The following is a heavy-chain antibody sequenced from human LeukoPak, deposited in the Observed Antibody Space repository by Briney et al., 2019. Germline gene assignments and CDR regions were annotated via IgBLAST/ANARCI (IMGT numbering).Heavy chain of an antibody. CDR2: IHPGDSDT. V-gene: IGHV5-51*01. CDR3: ARGSSYYNF. Sequence: GESLKISCKGSGYTFTNFWIGWVRQMPGKGLEWMRIIHPGDSDTRYSPSFQGQVTISADKSLSTAYLQWSSLQASDTAMYYCARGSSYYNFWGQGTLVTVSS. CDR1: GYTFTNFW. J-gene: IGHJ4*02. D-gene: IGHD1-26*01.